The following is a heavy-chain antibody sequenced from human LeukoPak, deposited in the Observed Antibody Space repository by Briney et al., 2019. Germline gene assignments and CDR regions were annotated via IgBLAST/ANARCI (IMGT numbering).Heavy chain of an antibody. CDR3: ARPAVAGLYYFDY. CDR2: IIPIFGTA. J-gene: IGHJ4*02. CDR1: GGTFSSYA. V-gene: IGHV1-69*13. Sequence: EASVKVSWKASGGTFSSYAISWVRQAPGQGLEWMGGIIPIFGTANYAQKFQGRVTITADESTSTAYMELSSLRSEDTAVYYCARPAVAGLYYFDYWGQGTLVTVSS. D-gene: IGHD6-19*01.